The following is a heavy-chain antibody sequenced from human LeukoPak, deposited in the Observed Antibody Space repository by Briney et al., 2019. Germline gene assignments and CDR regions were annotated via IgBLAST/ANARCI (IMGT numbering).Heavy chain of an antibody. Sequence: SETLSLTCTVSGGSISSYYWSWIRQPPGKGLEWIGYMYNSGSTDYNPSLKSRVAISVDTSKNQFSLKLTSVTAADTAVYYCARHWYSNGYLPPVDWGQGTLVTVSS. D-gene: IGHD3-22*01. V-gene: IGHV4-59*08. CDR2: MYNSGST. J-gene: IGHJ4*02. CDR1: GGSISSYY. CDR3: ARHWYSNGYLPPVD.